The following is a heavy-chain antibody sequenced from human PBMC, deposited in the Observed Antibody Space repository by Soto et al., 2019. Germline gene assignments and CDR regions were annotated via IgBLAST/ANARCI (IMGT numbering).Heavy chain of an antibody. D-gene: IGHD2-15*01. V-gene: IGHV4-31*03. J-gene: IGHJ5*02. CDR2: IYYSGST. CDR1: GGSISSGGYY. CDR3: ARVSYCSGGSCYPRFDP. Sequence: QVQLQESGPGLVKPSQTLSLTCTVSGGSISSGGYYWSWIRQHPGKGLEWIGYIYYSGSTYYNPSLKSRVSLTVDTSKHQFSLKLSSVTAADTAVYYCARVSYCSGGSCYPRFDPWGQGTLVTVSS.